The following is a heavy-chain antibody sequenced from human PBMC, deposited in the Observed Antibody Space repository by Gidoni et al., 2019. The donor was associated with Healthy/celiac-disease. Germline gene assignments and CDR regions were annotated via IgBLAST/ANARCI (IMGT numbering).Heavy chain of an antibody. Sequence: QVQLQQCGAGLLKPSETLSLTCAVYGWSFSVYYWSWIRQPPGKGLEWIGEINHSGSTNYNPSLKSRVTISVDTSKNQFSLKLSSVTAADTAVYYCARGRRDYDFWSGYYSYWGQGTLVTVSS. V-gene: IGHV4-34*01. J-gene: IGHJ4*02. CDR3: ARGRRDYDFWSGYYSY. D-gene: IGHD3-3*01. CDR2: INHSGST. CDR1: GWSFSVYY.